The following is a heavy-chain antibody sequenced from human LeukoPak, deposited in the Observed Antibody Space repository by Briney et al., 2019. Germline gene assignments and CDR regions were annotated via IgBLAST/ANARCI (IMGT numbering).Heavy chain of an antibody. V-gene: IGHV4-38-2*02. CDR1: GYSISTGYF. Sequence: SETLSLTCTVSGYSISTGYFWGWIRQTPGKGLEWIGSIYYSGSTYYNPSLKSRVTISVDTSKNQFSLKLSSVTAADTAVYYCARNPDYDFWSGSTRFDPWGQGTLVTVSS. J-gene: IGHJ5*02. D-gene: IGHD3-3*01. CDR3: ARNPDYDFWSGSTRFDP. CDR2: IYYSGST.